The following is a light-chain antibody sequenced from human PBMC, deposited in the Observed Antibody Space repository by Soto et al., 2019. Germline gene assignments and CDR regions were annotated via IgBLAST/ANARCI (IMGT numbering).Light chain of an antibody. CDR1: QGISNY. CDR2: VAS. J-gene: IGKJ1*01. V-gene: IGKV1-27*01. CDR3: QKYNSAPWT. Sequence: DIQMTQSPSSLSASVGDRVTITCRASQGISNYLAWYQQQPGKVPKLLIYVASTLQSGVPSRFSGSGSGTDFTLTISGLQPEDGATYYCQKYNSAPWTFGQGTKVEIK.